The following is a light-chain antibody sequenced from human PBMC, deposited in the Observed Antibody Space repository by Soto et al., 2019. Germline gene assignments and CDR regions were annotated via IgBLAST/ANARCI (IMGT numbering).Light chain of an antibody. CDR2: DAS. CDR1: QIVANY. J-gene: IGKJ2*01. Sequence: EIVLTQSPATLSLSPGERATLSCRASQIVANYLAWYQHKPGQAPRLLIYDASNRATGIPVRFSGSGSGTDFTLTISSLEPEDFAVYYCQQRSNWPGTFGQGTKLEI. V-gene: IGKV3-11*01. CDR3: QQRSNWPGT.